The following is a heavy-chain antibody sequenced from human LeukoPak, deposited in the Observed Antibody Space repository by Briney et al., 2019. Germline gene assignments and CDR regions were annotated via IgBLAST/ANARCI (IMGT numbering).Heavy chain of an antibody. J-gene: IGHJ5*02. CDR2: VSYSGNT. V-gene: IGHV4-39*01. Sequence: SETLSLTCTVSGGSISIPGYYWGWIRQPPGMGLEWIGGVSYSGNTYYNPSLKSRVTISVDTSKNQFSLKLSSVTAADTAVYYCARRDRNWFDPWGQGTLVTVSS. CDR1: GGSISIPGYY. CDR3: ARRDRNWFDP.